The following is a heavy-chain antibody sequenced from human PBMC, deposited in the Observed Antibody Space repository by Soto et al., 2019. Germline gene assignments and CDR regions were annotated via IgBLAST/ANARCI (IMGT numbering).Heavy chain of an antibody. J-gene: IGHJ4*02. V-gene: IGHV4-30-2*06. CDR1: GASISYGGFS. CDR3: ARGGGYDSFDY. D-gene: IGHD5-12*01. CDR2: ISHLEST. Sequence: SETLSLTCTVSGASISYGGFSWSWIRQSPGKGLEWIGYISHLESTYFHPSFKSRLTMSIDRTRNQFSLRLSSVTAADMAVYYCARGGGYDSFDYWGQGVLVTVSS.